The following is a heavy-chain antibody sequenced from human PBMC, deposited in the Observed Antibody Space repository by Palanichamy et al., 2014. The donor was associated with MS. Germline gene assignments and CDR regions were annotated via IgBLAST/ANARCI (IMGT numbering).Heavy chain of an antibody. D-gene: IGHD5-24*01. CDR3: ARGREMATIRGYFYAMDV. V-gene: IGHV3-48*03. J-gene: IGHJ6*02. CDR1: GFSFSSYE. CDR2: LTSSGNTI. Sequence: EVQLVEVWGRAGVQPGGSLRLSCADSGFSFSSYEIHWVRQAPGKGLEWISYLTSSGNTIYYADSVRGRFTISRDNAKNSVYLQMNSLRAEDTAVYCCARGREMATIRGYFYAMDVWGQGTTVTVSS.